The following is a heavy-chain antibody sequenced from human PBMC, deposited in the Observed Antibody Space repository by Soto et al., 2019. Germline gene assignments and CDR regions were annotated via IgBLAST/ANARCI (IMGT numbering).Heavy chain of an antibody. CDR1: GYTFTSYA. D-gene: IGHD3-10*02. J-gene: IGHJ4*02. CDR2: INAGNGNT. Sequence: ASVKVSCKASGYTFTSYAMHWVRQAPGQRLEWMGWINAGNGNTKYSQKFQGRVTITRDTSASTAYMELSSLRSEDTAVYYCTRNTMYSNTWPQFDYWGQGTLVTVSS. V-gene: IGHV1-3*01. CDR3: TRNTMYSNTWPQFDY.